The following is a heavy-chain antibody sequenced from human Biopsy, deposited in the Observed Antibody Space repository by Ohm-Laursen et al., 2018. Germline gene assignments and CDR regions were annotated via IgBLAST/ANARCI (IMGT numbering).Heavy chain of an antibody. D-gene: IGHD2/OR15-2a*01. CDR3: ARATNSTGWPYYYFYGMDA. J-gene: IGHJ6*02. CDR2: IYYSGST. Sequence: SDTLSLTCTVSGGSISSDYWSWLRQTPGQGLEWIGYIYYSGSTNYNPSLKSRVTISVDTSKNQFFLRLNSVTAADTAVYYCARATNSTGWPYYYFYGMDAWGQGTTVTVSS. V-gene: IGHV4-59*07. CDR1: GGSISSDY.